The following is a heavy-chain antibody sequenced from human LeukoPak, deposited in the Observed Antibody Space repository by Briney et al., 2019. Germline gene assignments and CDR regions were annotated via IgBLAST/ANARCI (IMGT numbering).Heavy chain of an antibody. CDR2: ASSSSGYI. V-gene: IGHV3-21*01. J-gene: IGHJ4*02. Sequence: GGSLRLSCAASGFTFRSYSMNWVRQAPGKGLEWVSSASSSSGYIYYGDSVKGRFTISRDNAKNSLYLQMNSLRAEDTAVYFCARDLRSMDSSGYYYIDYWGQGTLVTVSS. D-gene: IGHD3-22*01. CDR1: GFTFRSYS. CDR3: ARDLRSMDSSGYYYIDY.